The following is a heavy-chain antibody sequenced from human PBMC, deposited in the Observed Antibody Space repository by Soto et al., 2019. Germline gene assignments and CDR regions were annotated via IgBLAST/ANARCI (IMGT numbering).Heavy chain of an antibody. V-gene: IGHV3-48*03. D-gene: IGHD1-26*01. J-gene: IGHJ4*02. CDR2: ISSSGSTI. CDR3: ARDGGVGATMGVVY. CDR1: GFTFSSYE. Sequence: PGGSLRLSCAASGFTFSSYEMNWVRQAPGKGLEWVSYISSSGSTIYYADSVKGRFTISRDNAKNSLYLQMNSLRAEDTAVYYCARDGGVGATMGVVYWGQGTLVTVSS.